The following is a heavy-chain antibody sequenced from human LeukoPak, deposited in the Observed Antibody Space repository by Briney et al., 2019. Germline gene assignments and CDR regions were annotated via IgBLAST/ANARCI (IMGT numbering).Heavy chain of an antibody. D-gene: IGHD3-10*01. CDR1: GFIFSSHW. V-gene: IGHV3-7*03. Sequence: GGSLRLSCAASGFIFSSHWMSWVRLAPGKGLEWVANINQDGSQKYYVDSVKGRFTISRDNAKNSVSLEMNTLRAEDTAVYSCARERSDGSGNRGFAFDIWGQGTLVTVSS. J-gene: IGHJ3*02. CDR2: INQDGSQK. CDR3: ARERSDGSGNRGFAFDI.